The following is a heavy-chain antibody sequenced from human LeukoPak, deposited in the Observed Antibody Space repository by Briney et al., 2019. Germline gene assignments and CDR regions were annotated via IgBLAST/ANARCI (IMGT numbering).Heavy chain of an antibody. CDR2: IYYSGST. J-gene: IGHJ3*02. V-gene: IGHV4-59*12. Sequence: SETLSLTCTVSGGSISSYYWSWIRQPPGKGLEWIGYIYYSGSTNYNPSLKSRVTMSVDTSKNQFSLKLSSVTAADTAVYYCARDHSGSYLDAFDIWGQGTMVTVSS. CDR3: ARDHSGSYLDAFDI. D-gene: IGHD1-26*01. CDR1: GGSISSYY.